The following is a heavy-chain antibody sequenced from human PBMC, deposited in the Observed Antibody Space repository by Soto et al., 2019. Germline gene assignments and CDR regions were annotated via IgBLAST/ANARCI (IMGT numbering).Heavy chain of an antibody. J-gene: IGHJ5*02. D-gene: IGHD3-3*01. CDR2: IYYSGST. Sequence: SETLSLTCTVSGVSISSYYWSWIRQPPGKGLEWIGYIYYSGSTNYNPSLKSRVTISVDTSKNQFSLKLSSVTAADTAVYYCARGRFLEWTYAQNWFDPWGQGTLVTVSS. V-gene: IGHV4-59*08. CDR3: ARGRFLEWTYAQNWFDP. CDR1: GVSISSYY.